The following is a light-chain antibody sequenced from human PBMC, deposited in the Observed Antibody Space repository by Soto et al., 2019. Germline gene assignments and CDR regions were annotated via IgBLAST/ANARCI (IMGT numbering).Light chain of an antibody. Sequence: EIVMTQSPATLSVSPGERATLSCRASQSVSSNLAWYQQKPGQAPRLLIYGVSTRATDIPARFSGSGSGTEFTLTISSLQSEDFAVYYCQQYNNWPPWTFGQGTKVESK. CDR2: GVS. CDR3: QQYNNWPPWT. V-gene: IGKV3-15*01. CDR1: QSVSSN. J-gene: IGKJ1*01.